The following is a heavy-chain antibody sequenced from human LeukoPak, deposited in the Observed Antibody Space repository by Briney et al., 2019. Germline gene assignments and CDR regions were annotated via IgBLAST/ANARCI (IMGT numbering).Heavy chain of an antibody. D-gene: IGHD1-7*01. CDR2: INWNGGST. CDR3: AKNAEREKHFTPKRYKWNSYFDY. CDR1: GFTFNSYG. Sequence: GGSLRLSCAASGFTFNSYGMSWVRQAPGKGLEWVSGINWNGGSTGFADSVKGRFTISRDNAKNSLYLQMNSLRAEDTAVYYCAKNAEREKHFTPKRYKWNSYFDYWGQGTLVTVSS. J-gene: IGHJ4*02. V-gene: IGHV3-20*04.